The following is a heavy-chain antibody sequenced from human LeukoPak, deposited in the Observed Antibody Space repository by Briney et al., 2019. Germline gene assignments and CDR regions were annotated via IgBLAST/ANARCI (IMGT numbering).Heavy chain of an antibody. D-gene: IGHD2-2*01. CDR2: ITPAGTT. CDR1: GFTFANYA. J-gene: IGHJ4*02. V-gene: IGHV3-23*01. Sequence: GGSLRLSCAASGFTFANYAMSWVRQAPGKGLEWVSAITPAGTTFYADIVKGRFSVSRDDSKNTLSLQMSSLRAEDTAVYYCVKESPYPEGSTARIYYFDNWGQGTLVTASS. CDR3: VKESPYPEGSTARIYYFDN.